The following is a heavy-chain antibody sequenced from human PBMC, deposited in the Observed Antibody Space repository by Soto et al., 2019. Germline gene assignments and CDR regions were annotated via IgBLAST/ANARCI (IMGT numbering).Heavy chain of an antibody. Sequence: GGSLRLSCVASGFTFSNYAMNWVRQAPGKGLEWVSYISSSSSIDYADSMKGRFTISRDNAKNSLYLQMNSLKDEDTAVYYCARERGYSYGYSDYWGQGTLVTVSS. V-gene: IGHV3-48*02. CDR2: ISSSSSI. J-gene: IGHJ4*02. CDR3: ARERGYSYGYSDY. D-gene: IGHD5-18*01. CDR1: GFTFSNYA.